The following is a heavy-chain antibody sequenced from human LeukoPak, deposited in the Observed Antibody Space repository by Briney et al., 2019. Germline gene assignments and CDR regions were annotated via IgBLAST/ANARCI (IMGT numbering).Heavy chain of an antibody. Sequence: GSLRLSCAASGFPFSSSVMSWVRQAPGKGLEWVSIISVSDSGTHYADSVKGRFSVSRDTSKNTVYLQMNSLKAEDTATYYCAKVGPKSYFASGSYSDYWGQGTLVTVSS. CDR1: GFPFSSSV. V-gene: IGHV3-23*01. CDR2: ISVSDSGT. CDR3: AKVGPKSYFASGSYSDY. J-gene: IGHJ4*02. D-gene: IGHD3-10*01.